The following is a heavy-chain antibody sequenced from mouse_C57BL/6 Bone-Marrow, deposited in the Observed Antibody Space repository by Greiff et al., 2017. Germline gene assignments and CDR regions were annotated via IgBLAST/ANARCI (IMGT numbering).Heavy chain of an antibody. V-gene: IGHV8-8*01. Sequence: QVQLMESGPGILQLSQTLSLTGSFLGFSPSTIGLGVGWIRQPSGKGLEWLALIWLDADTIYNPALTSRLTISKDTYKNQVFLKIANVDTADTATNYCARSNYGSSTWFAYWGQGTLVTVSA. J-gene: IGHJ3*01. CDR2: IWLDADT. CDR3: ARSNYGSSTWFAY. D-gene: IGHD1-1*01. CDR1: GFSPSTIGLG.